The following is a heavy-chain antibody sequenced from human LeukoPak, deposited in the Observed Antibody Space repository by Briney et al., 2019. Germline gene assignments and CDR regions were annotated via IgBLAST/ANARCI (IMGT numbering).Heavy chain of an antibody. Sequence: GGSLRLSCAASGFAFSDYYMSWIRQAPGKGLEWVSYISSSGSTIYYADSVKGRFTISRDNAKNSLYLQMNSLRAEDTAVYYCATDTKTQLARPNGAYEWGQGTLVTVSS. CDR1: GFAFSDYY. CDR2: ISSSGSTI. D-gene: IGHD2-8*01. CDR3: ATDTKTQLARPNGAYE. J-gene: IGHJ4*02. V-gene: IGHV3-11*01.